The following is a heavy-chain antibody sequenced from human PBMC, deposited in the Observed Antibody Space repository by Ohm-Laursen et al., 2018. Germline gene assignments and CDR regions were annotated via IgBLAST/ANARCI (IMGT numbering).Heavy chain of an antibody. Sequence: GTLSLTCPVSGGSITSDYWSWIRQPPGKGLEWIGYIYYGGSTNYNPSLKSRATISVDTSKNQFSLKLSSVTAADTAVYYCARIGYYYVRGAFDIWGQGTMVTVS. CDR2: IYYGGST. CDR3: ARIGYYYVRGAFDI. J-gene: IGHJ3*02. V-gene: IGHV4-59*01. D-gene: IGHD3-10*02. CDR1: GGSITSDY.